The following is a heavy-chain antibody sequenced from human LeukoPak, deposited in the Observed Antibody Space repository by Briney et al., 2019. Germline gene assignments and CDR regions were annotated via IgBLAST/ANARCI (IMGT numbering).Heavy chain of an antibody. V-gene: IGHV4-34*01. Sequence: SETLSLTCAVHGGSFSGYYWSWIRQPPGKGLEWIGEINHSGSTNYNPSLKSRVTISVDTSKNQFSLKLSSVTAADTAVYYCARGLTSTYYDILTGYRPYYFDYWGQGTLVTVSS. D-gene: IGHD3-9*01. CDR3: ARGLTSTYYDILTGYRPYYFDY. CDR1: GGSFSGYY. J-gene: IGHJ4*02. CDR2: INHSGST.